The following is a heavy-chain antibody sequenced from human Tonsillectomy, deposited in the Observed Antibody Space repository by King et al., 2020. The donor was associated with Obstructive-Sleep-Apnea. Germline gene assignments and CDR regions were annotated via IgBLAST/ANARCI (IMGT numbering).Heavy chain of an antibody. J-gene: IGHJ6*02. CDR3: ARAWNYAMDV. Sequence: VQLVESGGGLVQPGGSLRLSCAAAGFTFSSYWMRGVRQAPGKGLEWVANIKQDGSEKYYVDSVKGRFSISRDNAKNSLFLQMHSLRVDDTAVYYCARAWNYAMDVWGQGTTVTVSS. CDR1: GFTFSSYW. CDR2: IKQDGSEK. V-gene: IGHV3-7*01. D-gene: IGHD3-3*01.